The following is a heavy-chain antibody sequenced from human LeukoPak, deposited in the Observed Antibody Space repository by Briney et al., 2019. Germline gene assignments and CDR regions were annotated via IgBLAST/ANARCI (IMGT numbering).Heavy chain of an antibody. J-gene: IGHJ4*02. D-gene: IGHD6-19*01. CDR1: GGSLSGHY. CDR2: ISHSGST. V-gene: IGHV4-34*01. Sequence: SETLSLTCAVYGGSLSGHYWSWIRQPPGKGLEWIGEISHSGSTNYNPSLKSRVTISVDTSKNQFSLKLSSVTAADTAVYYCARTTGGYSSGWHPDYWGQGTLVTVSS. CDR3: ARTTGGYSSGWHPDY.